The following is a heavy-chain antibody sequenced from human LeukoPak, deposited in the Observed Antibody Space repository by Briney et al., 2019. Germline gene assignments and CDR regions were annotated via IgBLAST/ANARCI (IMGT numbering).Heavy chain of an antibody. D-gene: IGHD3-9*01. CDR1: GFTFTTYW. V-gene: IGHV3-7*05. J-gene: IGHJ4*02. CDR2: IKQDGSDK. Sequence: GGSLRLSCVVSGFTFTTYWMSWVRQAPGKGLEWVANIKQDGSDKYYVDSVKGRFTISRDNAKNSLYLQMNSLRAEDTAVYYCARVLRYFDWLVPDYWGQGTLVTVSS. CDR3: ARVLRYFDWLVPDY.